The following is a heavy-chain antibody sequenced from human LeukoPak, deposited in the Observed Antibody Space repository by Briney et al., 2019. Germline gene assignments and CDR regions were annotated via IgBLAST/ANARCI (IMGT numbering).Heavy chain of an antibody. D-gene: IGHD2-15*01. CDR2: IYYSGST. J-gene: IGHJ3*02. Sequence: SETLSLTCTVSGGSISSCYWSWIRQPPGKGPEWIGYIYYSGSTNYNPSLKSRVTISVDTSKNQFSLKLSSVTAADTAVYYCARAAVAARHAFDIWGQGTMVTVSS. V-gene: IGHV4-59*01. CDR3: ARAAVAARHAFDI. CDR1: GGSISSCY.